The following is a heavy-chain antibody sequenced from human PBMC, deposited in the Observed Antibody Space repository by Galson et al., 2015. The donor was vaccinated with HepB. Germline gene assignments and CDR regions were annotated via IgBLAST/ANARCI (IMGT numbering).Heavy chain of an antibody. V-gene: IGHV3-33*01. J-gene: IGHJ4*02. CDR2: IWYDGSNK. CDR3: ARGQHDYGGPGPFDY. D-gene: IGHD4-23*01. CDR1: GFTFSSYG. Sequence: SLRLSCAASGFTFSSYGMHWVRQAPGKGLEWVAVIWYDGSNKYYADSVKGRFTISRDNSKNTLYLQMNSLRAEDTAVYYCARGQHDYGGPGPFDYWGQGTLVTVSS.